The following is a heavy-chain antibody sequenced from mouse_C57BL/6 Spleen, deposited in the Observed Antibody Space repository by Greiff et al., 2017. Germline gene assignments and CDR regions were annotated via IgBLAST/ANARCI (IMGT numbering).Heavy chain of an antibody. CDR1: GYTFTDYY. V-gene: IGHV1-26*01. J-gene: IGHJ4*01. CDR3: ARRPSGSSYVACMDY. D-gene: IGHD1-1*01. Sequence: VQLKQSGPELVKPGASVKISCKASGYTFTDYYMNWVKQSHGKSLEWIGDINPNNGGTSYNQKFKGKATLTVDKSSSTAYMELRSLTSEDSAVYYCARRPSGSSYVACMDYWGQGTSVTVSS. CDR2: INPNNGGT.